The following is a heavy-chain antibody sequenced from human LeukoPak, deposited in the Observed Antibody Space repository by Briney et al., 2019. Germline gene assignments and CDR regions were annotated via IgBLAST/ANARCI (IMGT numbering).Heavy chain of an antibody. D-gene: IGHD3-22*01. CDR1: GFTFEDYG. Sequence: GGSLRLSCEASGFTFEDYGMTWVRQRPGKGLEYVCEINWNGDNPVYENSLRGRFTISRDNAKNSVYLQMSSLRAEDTALYYCAKDPSSEYYYDSSGYYDYWGQGTLVTVSS. CDR2: INWNGDNP. V-gene: IGHV3-20*04. J-gene: IGHJ4*02. CDR3: AKDPSSEYYYDSSGYYDY.